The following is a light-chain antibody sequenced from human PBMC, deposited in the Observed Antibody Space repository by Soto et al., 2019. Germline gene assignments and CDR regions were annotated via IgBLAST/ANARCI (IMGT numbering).Light chain of an antibody. V-gene: IGLV1-44*01. CDR3: AAWDDNVGGLVL. J-gene: IGLJ3*02. CDR2: KND. CDR1: TSNIGKNT. Sequence: QSVLTQPPSASGTPGQSGTISCSGTTSNIGKNTVNWYQKLPGTAPKLLIYKNDQRPSGVPDRFSGSKSGTSASLAVSGLHSEDEAEYYCAAWDDNVGGLVLFGGGTKVTVL.